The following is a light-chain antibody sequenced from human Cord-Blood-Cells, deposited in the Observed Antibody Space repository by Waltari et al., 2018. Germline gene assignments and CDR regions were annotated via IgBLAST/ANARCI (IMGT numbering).Light chain of an antibody. CDR3: QQSYSTLP. CDR2: AAS. V-gene: IGKV1-39*01. Sequence: DIQMTQSPSSLSASVGDRVTITCRASQSISSYLNWYQQKPGKAPKRLIYAASSLQSGVPSRFSGSGSETDFTLTISNLQPEDFATYYCQQSYSTLPFGQGTRLAIK. CDR1: QSISSY. J-gene: IGKJ5*01.